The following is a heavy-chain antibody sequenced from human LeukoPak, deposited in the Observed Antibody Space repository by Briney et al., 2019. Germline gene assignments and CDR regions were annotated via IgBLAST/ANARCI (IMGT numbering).Heavy chain of an antibody. CDR1: GGSFSGYY. CDR3: AREIFSGTYGDGKYFDL. D-gene: IGHD1-26*01. V-gene: IGHV4-34*01. CDR2: INHSGST. Sequence: PSETLSLTCAVYGGSFSGYYWSWIRQPPGKGLEWIGEINHSGSTNYNPSLKSRVNISVDTSKNQFSLKLSSVTAADTAVYYCAREIFSGTYGDGKYFDLWGRGNLVTVSS. J-gene: IGHJ2*01.